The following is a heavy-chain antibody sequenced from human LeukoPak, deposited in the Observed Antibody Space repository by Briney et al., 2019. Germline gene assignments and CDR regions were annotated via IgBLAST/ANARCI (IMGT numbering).Heavy chain of an antibody. D-gene: IGHD3-22*01. V-gene: IGHV3-48*01. CDR3: AKDHGGITMIVVIRGFDY. Sequence: GGSLRLSCAASGFTFSSYSMNWVRQAPGKGLEWVSYISSSSSTIYYADSVKGRFTISRDNSKNTLYLQMNSLRAEDTAVYYCAKDHGGITMIVVIRGFDYWGQGTLVTVSS. J-gene: IGHJ4*02. CDR1: GFTFSSYS. CDR2: ISSSSSTI.